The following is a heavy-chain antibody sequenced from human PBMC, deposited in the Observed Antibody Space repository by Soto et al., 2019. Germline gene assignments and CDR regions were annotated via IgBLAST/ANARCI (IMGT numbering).Heavy chain of an antibody. CDR2: IYPSDSYT. J-gene: IGHJ6*02. CDR3: ASRSRTAAGTHYYYGMDV. Sequence: GDSLKISCKGSGSSFTSYWISWVRQMPGKGLEWMGRIYPSDSYTNYSPSFQGHVTISADKSISTAYLQWSSLKASDTAMYYCASRSRTAAGTHYYYGMDVWGQGTTVTVSS. V-gene: IGHV5-10-1*01. D-gene: IGHD6-13*01. CDR1: GSSFTSYW.